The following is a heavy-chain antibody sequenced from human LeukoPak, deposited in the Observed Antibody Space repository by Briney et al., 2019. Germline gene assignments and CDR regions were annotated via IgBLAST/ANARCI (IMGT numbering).Heavy chain of an antibody. J-gene: IGHJ4*02. D-gene: IGHD2-15*01. CDR2: ISSSSSYI. CDR3: AHGGSWDY. CDR1: GFTFSSYS. Sequence: GGSLRLSCAASGFTFSSYSMNWVRQAPGKGLEWVSSISSSSSYIYYADSVKGRFTISRDNSKNTLYPQMNSLRAEDTAVYYCAHGGSWDYWGQGTLVTVSS. V-gene: IGHV3-21*01.